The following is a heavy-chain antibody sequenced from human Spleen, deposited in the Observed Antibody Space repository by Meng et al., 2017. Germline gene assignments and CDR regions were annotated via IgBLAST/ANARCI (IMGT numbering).Heavy chain of an antibody. CDR3: ARSLYCTGGTCRNRGDDS. CDR1: GFTFSSYW. Sequence: GESLKISCAASGFTFSSYWMHWVRQAPGKGLVWVSRINSDGSSTNYANSVKGRFTISSDSARNTVYLQMNSLRADDTAVYYCARSLYCTGGTCRNRGDDSWGQGTLVTFSS. V-gene: IGHV3-74*01. J-gene: IGHJ4*02. D-gene: IGHD2-15*01. CDR2: INSDGSST.